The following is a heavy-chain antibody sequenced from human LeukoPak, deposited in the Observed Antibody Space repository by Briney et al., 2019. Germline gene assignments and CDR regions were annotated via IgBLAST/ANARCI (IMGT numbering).Heavy chain of an antibody. CDR1: GFTFSSYA. Sequence: PGGSLRLSCAASGFTFSSYAMSWVRQAPGKGLEWVSAISGRDSSTSYADSVKGRFTISRDNSKNALYLQMNSLRAEDTAVYYCAKIRPPAYDIWGQGTMVTVSS. V-gene: IGHV3-23*01. CDR2: ISGRDSST. CDR3: AKIRPPAYDI. J-gene: IGHJ3*02. D-gene: IGHD3-3*02.